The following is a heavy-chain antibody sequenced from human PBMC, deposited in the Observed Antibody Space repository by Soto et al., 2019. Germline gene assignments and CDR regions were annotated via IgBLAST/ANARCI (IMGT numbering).Heavy chain of an antibody. CDR2: IYYSGST. CDR3: ARYYYDSSGSQNWFDP. J-gene: IGHJ5*02. CDR1: GGSISSYY. D-gene: IGHD3-22*01. Sequence: SETLSLTCTVSGGSISSYYCSWSRQPPGKGLEWIGYIYYSGSTNYNPSLKSRVTISVDTSKNQFSLKLSSVTAADTAVYYCARYYYDSSGSQNWFDPWGQGTLVTVSS. V-gene: IGHV4-59*13.